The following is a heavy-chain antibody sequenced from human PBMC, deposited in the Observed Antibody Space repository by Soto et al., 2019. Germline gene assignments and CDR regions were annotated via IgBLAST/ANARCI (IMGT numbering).Heavy chain of an antibody. CDR1: GGSFSGYY. V-gene: IGHV4-34*01. J-gene: IGHJ4*02. CDR2: INQSGST. D-gene: IGHD1-26*01. CDR3: ARSGARAYRGSYSSDY. Sequence: SETLSLTCAVYGGSFSGYYWSWIRQPPGKGLEWIGEINQSGSTNYNPSLKRRVAISVDTSKNQFSLKLSSVTAADTAVYYCARSGARAYRGSYSSDYWGQGTQVTVSS.